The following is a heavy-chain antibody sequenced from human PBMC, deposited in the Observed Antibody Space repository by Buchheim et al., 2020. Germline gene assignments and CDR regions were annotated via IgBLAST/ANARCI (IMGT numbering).Heavy chain of an antibody. CDR2: ISSSGSTI. D-gene: IGHD3-3*01. J-gene: IGHJ6*02. Sequence: EVQLVESGGGLVQPGGSLRLSCAASGFTFSSYEMNWVRQAPGKGLEWVSYISSSGSTIYYADSVKGRFTISRDNAKNSLYLQMNSLRAEDTAVYYCARRRFLEWLTDYYYGMDVWGQGTT. CDR1: GFTFSSYE. CDR3: ARRRFLEWLTDYYYGMDV. V-gene: IGHV3-48*03.